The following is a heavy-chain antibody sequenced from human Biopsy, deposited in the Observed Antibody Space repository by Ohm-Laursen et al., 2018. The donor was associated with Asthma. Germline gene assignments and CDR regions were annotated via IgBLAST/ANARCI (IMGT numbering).Heavy chain of an antibody. J-gene: IGHJ4*02. CDR1: GFAVSRDH. CDR2: IYSGGTS. V-gene: IGHV3-53*01. CDR3: ARGDSSNWSHYYFDY. D-gene: IGHD3-22*01. Sequence: SLRLSCSASGFAVSRDHMFWVRQAPGKGLEWVSVIYSGGTSHIADSVRGRFTISRDYSKNTLYLQMHSLRAGDTAVYYCARGDSSNWSHYYFDYWGQGTLVTVSS.